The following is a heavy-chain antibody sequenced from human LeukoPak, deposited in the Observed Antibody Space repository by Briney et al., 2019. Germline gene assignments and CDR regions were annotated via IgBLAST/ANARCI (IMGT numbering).Heavy chain of an antibody. CDR3: AREKSGYDSNWFDP. J-gene: IGHJ5*02. V-gene: IGHV4-59*01. D-gene: IGHD5-12*01. Sequence: PSETLSLTCTVSGGSIGSYYWSWIRQPPGKGLEWIGYIYYSGSTNYNPSLKSRVTISVDTSKNQFSLKLSSVTAADTAVYYCAREKSGYDSNWFDPWGQGTLVTVSS. CDR1: GGSIGSYY. CDR2: IYYSGST.